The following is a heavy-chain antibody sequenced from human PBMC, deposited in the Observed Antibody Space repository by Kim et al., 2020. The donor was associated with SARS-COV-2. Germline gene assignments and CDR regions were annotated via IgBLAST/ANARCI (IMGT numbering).Heavy chain of an antibody. D-gene: IGHD3-10*01. J-gene: IGHJ6*02. CDR2: INHSGST. Sequence: SETLSLTCAVYGGSFNDYYWSWIRQPPGKGLEWIGEINHSGSTNYNASLKSRVIISVDTSKNRFSLKLSSVTVADTAVYYCAGGQDVDSGRYGGMDVWG. CDR1: GGSFNDYY. CDR3: AGGQDVDSGRYGGMDV. V-gene: IGHV4-34*01.